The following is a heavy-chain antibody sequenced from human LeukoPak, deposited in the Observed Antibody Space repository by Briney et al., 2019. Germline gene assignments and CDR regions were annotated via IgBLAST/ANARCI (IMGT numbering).Heavy chain of an antibody. V-gene: IGHV1-69*13. D-gene: IGHD3-22*01. CDR1: GGTFSSYA. Sequence: AASVKVSCKASGGTFSSYAISWVRQAPGQGLEWMGGIIPIFGTANYAQKFQGRVTITADESTSTAYMELSSLRSEGTAVYYCARDSTYYYDSSGYYGYWGQGTLVTVSS. CDR3: ARDSTYYYDSSGYYGY. J-gene: IGHJ4*02. CDR2: IIPIFGTA.